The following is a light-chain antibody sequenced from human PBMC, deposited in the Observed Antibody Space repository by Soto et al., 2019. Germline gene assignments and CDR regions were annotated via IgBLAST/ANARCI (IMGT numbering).Light chain of an antibody. J-gene: IGKJ1*01. CDR2: KAS. CDR3: QHYKAYSWT. V-gene: IGKV1-5*03. Sequence: DIQMTQSPSTLSASVGDRVTITCRASQSISSWLAWYQQKPGKAPNLLIYKASSLESGVPSRFSGSGSGTEFTLIITSLQPDDVATYYCQHYKAYSWTFGQGTKVEIK. CDR1: QSISSW.